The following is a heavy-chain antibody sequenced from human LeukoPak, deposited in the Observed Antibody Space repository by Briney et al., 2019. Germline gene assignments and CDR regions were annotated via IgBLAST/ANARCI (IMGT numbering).Heavy chain of an antibody. V-gene: IGHV5-51*01. J-gene: IGHJ4*02. Sequence: GESLKISCKGSDYSFISYWIVWVRQMPGEGLEWMGVIYPGDSDTRYSPSFQGQVTISADKSISTAYLQWSSLKASDSAMYYCAREKYGGGLTDYRGPGTLVTVSS. CDR3: AREKYGGGLTDY. CDR1: DYSFISYW. D-gene: IGHD4/OR15-4a*01. CDR2: IYPGDSDT.